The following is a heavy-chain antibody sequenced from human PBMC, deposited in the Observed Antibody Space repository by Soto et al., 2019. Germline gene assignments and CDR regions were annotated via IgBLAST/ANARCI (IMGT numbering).Heavy chain of an antibody. J-gene: IGHJ5*02. CDR1: GYSISSGYY. D-gene: IGHD6-6*01. V-gene: IGHV4-38-2*02. Sequence: SETLSLTCAVSGYSISSGYYWGWIRQPPGKGLEWIGSIYHSGSTYYNPSLKSRVTISVDTSKNQFSLKLSSVTAADTAVYYCARDPEYSSSSPWFDPWGQGTLVTVSS. CDR3: ARDPEYSSSSPWFDP. CDR2: IYHSGST.